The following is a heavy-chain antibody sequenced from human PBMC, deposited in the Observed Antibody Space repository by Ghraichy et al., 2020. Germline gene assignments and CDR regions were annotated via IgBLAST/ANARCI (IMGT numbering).Heavy chain of an antibody. J-gene: IGHJ6*02. CDR3: AKDSSGWYASLNYVNYGMDA. CDR1: GFTFSNFD. D-gene: IGHD6-19*01. CDR2: VSYDGNKK. Sequence: GGSLRLSCAASGFTFSNFDMHWVRQAPGKGLEWVALVSYDGNKKYYGDSVKGRFTISRDNSKNSMYLQMNSLRGDDTAVYYCAKDSSGWYASLNYVNYGMDAWGQGASVTFSS. V-gene: IGHV3-30*18.